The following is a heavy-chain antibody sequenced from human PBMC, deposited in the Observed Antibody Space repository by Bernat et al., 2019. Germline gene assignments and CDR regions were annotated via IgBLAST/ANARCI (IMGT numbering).Heavy chain of an antibody. CDR2: IWYDGSNK. CDR1: GFTFSNYG. J-gene: IGHJ4*02. D-gene: IGHD3-10*01. CDR3: ERVENYYGLGYYFDY. V-gene: IGHV3-33*01. Sequence: QVQLVESGGGVVQPGRSLRLSCAASGFTFSNYGMHWVRQAPGKGLEWVAVIWYDGSNKYYADSVKGRFTISRDNSKNTLYLQMNSLRAEDTAVYYCERVENYYGLGYYFDYWGQGTLVTVSS.